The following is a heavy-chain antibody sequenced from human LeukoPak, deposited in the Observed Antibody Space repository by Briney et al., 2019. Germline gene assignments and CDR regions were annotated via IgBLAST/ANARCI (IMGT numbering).Heavy chain of an antibody. J-gene: IGHJ4*02. D-gene: IGHD3-10*01. CDR3: ARGGGYGSGKARLGY. CDR2: ISYDGSNK. CDR1: GFTFSSYG. V-gene: IGHV3-30*03. Sequence: GGSLRLSCAASGFTFSSYGMHWVRQAPGKGLEWVAVISYDGSNKYYADSVKGRFTISRDNSKNTLYLQMNSLRAEDTAVYYCARGGGYGSGKARLGYWGQGTLVTVSS.